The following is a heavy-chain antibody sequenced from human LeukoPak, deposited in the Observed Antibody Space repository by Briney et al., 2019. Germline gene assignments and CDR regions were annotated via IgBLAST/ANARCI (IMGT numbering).Heavy chain of an antibody. CDR1: GYTFTSYG. CDR3: ARSLSNPNGVPAAIFLPSIDY. CDR2: ISAYNGNT. J-gene: IGHJ4*02. Sequence: ASVKVSCKASGYTFTSYGISWVRQAPGQGLEWMGWISAYNGNTNYAQKLQGRVTMTTDTSTSTAYMELRSLRSDDMAVYYCARSLSNPNGVPAAIFLPSIDYWGQGTLVTVSS. D-gene: IGHD2-2*01. V-gene: IGHV1-18*03.